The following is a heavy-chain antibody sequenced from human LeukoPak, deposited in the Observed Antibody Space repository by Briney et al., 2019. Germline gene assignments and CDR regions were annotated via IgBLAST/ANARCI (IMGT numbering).Heavy chain of an antibody. CDR1: GGSFSGFY. Sequence: PSETLSLTCAVYGGSFSGFYWSWIRQPPGKGLEWIGSMFHSGSTYYNPSLKSRVTMSVDTSKNQFSLKLSSVTAADTAVYYCARSSGYYDYWGQGTLVSVSS. V-gene: IGHV4-34*12. CDR3: ARSSGYYDY. D-gene: IGHD3-22*01. J-gene: IGHJ4*02. CDR2: MFHSGST.